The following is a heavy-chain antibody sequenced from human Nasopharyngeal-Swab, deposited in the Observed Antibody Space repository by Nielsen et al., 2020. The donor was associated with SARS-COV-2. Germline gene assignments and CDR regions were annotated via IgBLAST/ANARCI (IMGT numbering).Heavy chain of an antibody. CDR3: ARGTGGYQTYNWFDP. V-gene: IGHV1-46*01. CDR1: GYTFTSYY. J-gene: IGHJ5*02. CDR2: INPSGGST. Sequence: ASSKVPCKASGYTFTSYYMHWVRQAPGQGLEWMGIINPSGGSTSYAQKFQGRVTMTRDTSTSTVYMELSSLRSEDTAVYYCARGTGGYQTYNWFDPWGQGTLVTVSS. D-gene: IGHD3/OR15-3a*01.